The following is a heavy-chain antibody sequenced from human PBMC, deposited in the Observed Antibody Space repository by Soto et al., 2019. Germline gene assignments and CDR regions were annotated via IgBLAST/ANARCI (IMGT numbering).Heavy chain of an antibody. Sequence: QVQLVQSGAEVKKPGASVKVSCKASGYTFTSYAMHWVRQAPGQRLEWMGWINAGNGNTKYSQKLQGRVTITRDTSASTAYMELSSLRSEDTAVYYCARGHEQQLVVNYFDYWGQGTLVTVSS. D-gene: IGHD6-13*01. CDR3: ARGHEQQLVVNYFDY. V-gene: IGHV1-3*01. CDR1: GYTFTSYA. CDR2: INAGNGNT. J-gene: IGHJ4*02.